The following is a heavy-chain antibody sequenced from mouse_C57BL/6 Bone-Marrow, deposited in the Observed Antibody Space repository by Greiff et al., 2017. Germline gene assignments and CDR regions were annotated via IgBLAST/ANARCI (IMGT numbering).Heavy chain of an antibody. D-gene: IGHD1-1*01. CDR3: AMEYGSSCYFDY. J-gene: IGHJ2*01. CDR2: IDPENGDT. Sequence: VQLQQSGAELVRPGASVKLSCTASGFNIKDDYMHWVKQRPEQGLEWIGWIDPENGDTEYASKFQGKATITADKSSNTAYLQLSSLTTEDTAVYYSAMEYGSSCYFDYWGQGTTVTVSS. CDR1: GFNIKDDY. V-gene: IGHV14-4*01.